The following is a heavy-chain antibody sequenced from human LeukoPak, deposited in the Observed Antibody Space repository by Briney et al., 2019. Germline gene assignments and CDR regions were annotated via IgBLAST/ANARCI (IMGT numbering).Heavy chain of an antibody. CDR3: ARGTIAVAAGTLGFDY. J-gene: IGHJ4*02. V-gene: IGHV4-59*01. D-gene: IGHD6-19*01. Sequence: SETLSLTCTVSGGSISSYYWSWIRQPPGKGLEWIGYIYYSGNTNYNPSLKSRVTISVDTSKNQFSLKLSSVTAADTAVYYCARGTIAVAAGTLGFDYWGQGTLVTVSS. CDR2: IYYSGNT. CDR1: GGSISSYY.